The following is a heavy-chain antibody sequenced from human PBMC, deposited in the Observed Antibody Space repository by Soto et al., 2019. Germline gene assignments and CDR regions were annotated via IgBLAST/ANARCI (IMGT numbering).Heavy chain of an antibody. V-gene: IGHV3-11*01. CDR2: ISSSGSTI. Sequence: GGSLRLSCAASGFTFSDYYMSWIRQAPGKGLEWVSYISSSGSTIYYADSVKGRFTISRDNAKNSLYLQMNSLRAEDTAVYYCARELQFFNYYYYYYMDVWGKGTTVTVSS. CDR3: ARELQFFNYYYYYYMDV. CDR1: GFTFSDYY. D-gene: IGHD3-3*01. J-gene: IGHJ6*03.